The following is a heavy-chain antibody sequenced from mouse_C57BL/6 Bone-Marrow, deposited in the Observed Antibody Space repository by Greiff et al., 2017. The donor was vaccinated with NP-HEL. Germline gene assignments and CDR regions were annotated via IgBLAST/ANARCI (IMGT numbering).Heavy chain of an antibody. D-gene: IGHD1-1*01. CDR2: IYPGSGST. Sequence: VQLKQPGAELVKPGASVKMSCKASGYTFTSYWITWVKQRPGQGLEWIGDIYPGSGSTNYNEKFKSKATLTVDTSSSTAYMQLSSLTSEDSAVYYCALIYYYGSFYWYFDVWGTGTTVTVSS. CDR1: GYTFTSYW. CDR3: ALIYYYGSFYWYFDV. V-gene: IGHV1-55*01. J-gene: IGHJ1*03.